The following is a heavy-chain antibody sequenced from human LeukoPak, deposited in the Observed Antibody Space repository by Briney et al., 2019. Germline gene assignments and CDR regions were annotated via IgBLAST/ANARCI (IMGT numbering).Heavy chain of an antibody. CDR3: ARGPSVTSIGGP. CDR1: GDSISSYS. J-gene: IGHJ5*02. D-gene: IGHD4-17*01. V-gene: IGHV4-59*01. Sequence: PSETLSLTCTVSGDSISSYSWSWIRQPPEKGLEWIGYTYYGGSTKFNPSLKSRVAISVDTSKKQFSLNLTSVTAADTAVYYCARGPSVTSIGGPWGQGTLSPSPQ. CDR2: TYYGGST.